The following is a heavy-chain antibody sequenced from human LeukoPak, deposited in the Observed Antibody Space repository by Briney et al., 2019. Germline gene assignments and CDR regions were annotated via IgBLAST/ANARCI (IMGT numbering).Heavy chain of an antibody. V-gene: IGHV1-24*01. CDR2: FDPEDGET. CDR1: GYTLTELS. Sequence: ASVKLSCKVSGYTLTELSMHWVRQAPGQGLEWRGGFDPEDGETIYAQKFQGRVTMTEDTSTDTAYMELSSLRSEDTAVYYCATDRVSSSENFDYWGQGTLVTVSS. CDR3: ATDRVSSSENFDY. D-gene: IGHD6-13*01. J-gene: IGHJ4*02.